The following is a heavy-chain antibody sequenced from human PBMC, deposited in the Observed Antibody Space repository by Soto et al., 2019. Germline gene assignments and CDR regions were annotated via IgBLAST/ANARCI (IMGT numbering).Heavy chain of an antibody. D-gene: IGHD2-21*02. V-gene: IGHV3-30*18. Sequence: QVQLVESGGGVVLPGRSLRLSCAASGFTFSSYGMHWVRQAPGKGLEWVAVISYDGSNKYYADSVKGRFTISRDNSKNTLYLPMNSLRAEDTAVYYCAKDKHIVVVTAPFDYWGQGTLVTVSS. CDR2: ISYDGSNK. CDR3: AKDKHIVVVTAPFDY. CDR1: GFTFSSYG. J-gene: IGHJ4*02.